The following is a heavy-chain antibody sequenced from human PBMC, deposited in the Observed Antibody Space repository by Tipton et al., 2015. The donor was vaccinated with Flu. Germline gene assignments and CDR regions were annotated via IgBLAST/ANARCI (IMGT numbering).Heavy chain of an antibody. J-gene: IGHJ5*02. Sequence: TLSLTCAVSGYSISSGYYWGWIRQPAGKGLEWIGTVGTLSHSGRTYYNPSLKSRVTISVDTSNNQFSLRLNSVTAADTALYYCARRDFSNYVSDPKNWFDPWGQGTLVTVSS. CDR1: GYSISSGYY. CDR3: ARRDFSNYVSDPKNWFDP. D-gene: IGHD4-11*01. V-gene: IGHV4-38-2*01. CDR2: VGTLSHSGRT.